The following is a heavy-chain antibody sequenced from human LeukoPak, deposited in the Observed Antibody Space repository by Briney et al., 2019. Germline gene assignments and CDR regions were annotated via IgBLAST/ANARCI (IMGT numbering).Heavy chain of an antibody. V-gene: IGHV4-39*01. Sequence: SETLSLTCTVSGGSITSSSYYWGWIRQPPGKGLEWIGSINYSGSTYYNPSLKSRVTISVDTSKNQFSLKLSSVTAADTAVYYCARHYYDFWSGHNYYFDYWGQGTLVTVSS. CDR1: GGSITSSSYY. J-gene: IGHJ4*02. CDR2: INYSGST. D-gene: IGHD3-3*01. CDR3: ARHYYDFWSGHNYYFDY.